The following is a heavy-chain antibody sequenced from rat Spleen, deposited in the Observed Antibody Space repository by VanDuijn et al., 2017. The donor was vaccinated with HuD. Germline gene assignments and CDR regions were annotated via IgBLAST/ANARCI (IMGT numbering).Heavy chain of an antibody. CDR2: ITNASGRT. J-gene: IGHJ2*01. Sequence: EVQLVESGGGLVQPGRSLKLSCVASGFTFNNYWMTWIRQAPGKGLEWVASITNASGRTYYPDSVKGRFTISRDTAQNTLYLQMNSLRSEDTATYYCARGGFFSYWSQGVMVTVSS. D-gene: IGHD1-6*01. V-gene: IGHV5-31*01. CDR3: ARGGFFSY. CDR1: GFTFNNYW.